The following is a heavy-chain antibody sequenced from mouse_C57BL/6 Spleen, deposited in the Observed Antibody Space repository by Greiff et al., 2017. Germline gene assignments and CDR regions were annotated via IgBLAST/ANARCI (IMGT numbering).Heavy chain of an antibody. D-gene: IGHD4-1*01. Sequence: QVQLQQPGAELVKPGASVKLSCKASGYTFTSYWMQWVKQRPGQGLEWIGEIDPSDSYTNYNQKFKGKATLTVDTSSSTAYMQLSSLTSEDSAVYYCARKGKLAWFAYWGQGTLVTVSA. V-gene: IGHV1-50*01. J-gene: IGHJ3*01. CDR2: IDPSDSYT. CDR1: GYTFTSYW. CDR3: ARKGKLAWFAY.